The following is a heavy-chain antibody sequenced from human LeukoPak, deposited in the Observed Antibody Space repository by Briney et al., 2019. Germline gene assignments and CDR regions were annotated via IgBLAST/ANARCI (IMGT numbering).Heavy chain of an antibody. V-gene: IGHV1-8*01. Sequence: ASVKVSCKASGYTFTSYDINWVPQATGQGLEWMGWINPNSGNTGYAHKFQGRVTMTRNTSISTAYMELSSLRSEDTAVYYCARRRGYYDSNGYLAYWGQGTLVTVSS. CDR1: GYTFTSYD. J-gene: IGHJ4*02. CDR2: INPNSGNT. CDR3: ARRRGYYDSNGYLAY. D-gene: IGHD3-22*01.